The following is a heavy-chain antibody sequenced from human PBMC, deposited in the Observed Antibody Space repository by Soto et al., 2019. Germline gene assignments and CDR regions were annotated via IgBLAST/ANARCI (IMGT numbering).Heavy chain of an antibody. D-gene: IGHD3-16*01. J-gene: IGHJ1*01. CDR2: IKYDGTVT. CDR1: GFTFSDYW. V-gene: IGHV3-74*01. Sequence: GGSLRLSCAASGFTFSDYWVLWVRQAPGEGLEWLSRIKYDGTVTNYADSVKGRFTISRDNAKNTLYLQMNSLRVDDTAVYYCARDHYAQPQHWGQGTLVTVSS. CDR3: ARDHYAQPQH.